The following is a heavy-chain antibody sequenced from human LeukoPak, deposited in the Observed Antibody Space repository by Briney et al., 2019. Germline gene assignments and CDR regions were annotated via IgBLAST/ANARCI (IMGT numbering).Heavy chain of an antibody. D-gene: IGHD3-10*01. J-gene: IGHJ4*02. CDR1: GYTFTSYY. CDR3: ARRSRGDYVDY. V-gene: IGHV1-46*03. Sequence: ASVKVSCKASGYTFTSYYMHWVRQAPGQGLEWMGIINPSGGSTSYAQKSQGRVTMTRDTSTSTVYMELSSLRSEDTAVYYCARRSRGDYVDYWGQGTLVTVSS. CDR2: INPSGGST.